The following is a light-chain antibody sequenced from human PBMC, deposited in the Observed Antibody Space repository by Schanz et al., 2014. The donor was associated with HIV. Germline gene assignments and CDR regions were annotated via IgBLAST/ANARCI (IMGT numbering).Light chain of an antibody. J-gene: IGKJ4*01. CDR1: QSVSSY. V-gene: IGKV3-11*01. CDR2: GAS. CDR3: QQRSDWPLT. Sequence: EIVLTQSPATLSLSPGERATLSCRASQSVSSYLAWYQQKPGQAPRLLIYGASSRATGVPDRFSGSGSGTDFTLTISGLEPEDSAVYYCQQRSDWPLTFGGGTKVEIK.